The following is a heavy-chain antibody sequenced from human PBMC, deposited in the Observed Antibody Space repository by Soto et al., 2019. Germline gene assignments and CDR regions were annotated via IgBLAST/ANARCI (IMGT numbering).Heavy chain of an antibody. J-gene: IGHJ4*02. CDR2: VIPSSASP. V-gene: IGHV1-69*18. CDR3: ARGSEEWSNLGFFES. D-gene: IGHD3-3*01. CDR1: GGTFTTYS. Sequence: QVQLVQSGAEVKKPGSSVQVSCKASGGTFTTYSFIWVRQAPGQGLEWLGSVIPSSASPNYAQKFQDRVTIRADESTRTAFLELSSLRSADPAVYFCARGSEEWSNLGFFESWGQGTLVTVSS.